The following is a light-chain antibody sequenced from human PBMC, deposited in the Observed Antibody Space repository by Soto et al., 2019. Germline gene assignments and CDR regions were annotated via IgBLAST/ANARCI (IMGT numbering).Light chain of an antibody. CDR1: QSVSTN. CDR3: QQYDIWPPT. V-gene: IGKV3-15*01. J-gene: IGKJ1*01. Sequence: EILMTQSPSILSVSPGERATLSCRASQSVSTNLAWFQQKPGQTPRLLCNGASTRATGIPARFTGSGSGTEFILTISSLQSEDFALYYCQQYDIWPPTFGQGTKVDIK. CDR2: GAS.